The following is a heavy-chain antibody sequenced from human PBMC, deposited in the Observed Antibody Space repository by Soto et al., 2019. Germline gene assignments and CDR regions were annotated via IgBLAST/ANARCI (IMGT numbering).Heavy chain of an antibody. V-gene: IGHV1-18*01. CDR2: ISAYNGNT. J-gene: IGHJ5*02. CDR1: GYTFTSYS. CDR3: ARVSHSSFYDYIWGSAGNWFDP. D-gene: IGHD3-16*01. Sequence: GAAVKVSCKASGYTFTSYSISWVRQAPGQGLEWMGWISAYNGNTNYAQKLQGRVTMTTDTSTSTAYMELRSLRSDDTAVYYCARVSHSSFYDYIWGSAGNWFDPWGQRTLVTVSS.